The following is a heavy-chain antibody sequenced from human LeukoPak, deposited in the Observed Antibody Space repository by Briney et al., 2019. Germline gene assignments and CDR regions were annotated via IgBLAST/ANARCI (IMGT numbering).Heavy chain of an antibody. CDR1: GSSFTSYW. D-gene: IGHD3-22*01. Sequence: GESLKISCKGSGSSFTSYWIGWVRQMPGKGLEWMGIIYPGDSDTRYSPSFQGQVTISADKSISTAYLQWSSLKASDTAMYYCARMKTMIFTLGAFDIWGQGTMVTVSS. V-gene: IGHV5-51*01. CDR3: ARMKTMIFTLGAFDI. CDR2: IYPGDSDT. J-gene: IGHJ3*02.